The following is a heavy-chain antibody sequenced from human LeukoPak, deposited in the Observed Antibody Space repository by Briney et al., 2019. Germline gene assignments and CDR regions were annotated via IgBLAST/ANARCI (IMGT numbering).Heavy chain of an antibody. CDR1: GYSFTTYW. V-gene: IGHV5-51*01. CDR3: ARHLRRATIYSPFDY. J-gene: IGHJ4*02. D-gene: IGHD5-24*01. CDR2: IYPGDSDT. Sequence: GESLKISWNGPGYSFTTYWIGWLRQMPGKGLEWMGIIYPGDSDTRYRPFFQGQVTISADKSISTAYLQWSSLKASDTAMYYCARHLRRATIYSPFDYWGQGTLVTVSS.